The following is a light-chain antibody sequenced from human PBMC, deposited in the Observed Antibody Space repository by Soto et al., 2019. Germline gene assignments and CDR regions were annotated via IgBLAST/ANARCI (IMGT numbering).Light chain of an antibody. Sequence: QSVLTPPASVSGSPGQSIAISCPGTRSDVGAYNYVSWYQQHPGKAPKLMISEVTNRPSGVSDRFSGSKSGNTASLTISGLQAEDEADYYCGPYTSANSPFVFGTGTKGTVL. J-gene: IGLJ1*01. CDR1: RSDVGAYNY. CDR3: GPYTSANSPFV. V-gene: IGLV2-14*01. CDR2: EVT.